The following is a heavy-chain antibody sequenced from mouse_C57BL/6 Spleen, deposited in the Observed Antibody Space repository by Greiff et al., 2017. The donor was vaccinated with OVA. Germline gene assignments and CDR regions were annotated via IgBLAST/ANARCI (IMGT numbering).Heavy chain of an antibody. CDR3: ARPHYYGSLDY. J-gene: IGHJ4*01. Sequence: VQLQQPGAELVKPGASVKLSCKASGYTFTSYWMHWVKQRPGQGLEWIGMIHPNSGSTNYNEKFKSKATLTVDKSSSTAYMQLSSLTSEDSAVYYCARPHYYGSLDYWGQGTSVTVSS. CDR2: IHPNSGST. CDR1: GYTFTSYW. D-gene: IGHD1-1*01. V-gene: IGHV1-64*01.